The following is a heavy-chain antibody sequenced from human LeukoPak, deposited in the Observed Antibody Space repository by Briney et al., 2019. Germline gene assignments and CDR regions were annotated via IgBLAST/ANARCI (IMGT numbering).Heavy chain of an antibody. CDR1: GFTFSSYA. V-gene: IGHV3-23*01. CDR3: AKGPPKKIVVAPFDY. CDR2: ISGSGGST. Sequence: PGGSLRLSCAASGFTFSSYAMSWVRQAPGKGLEGVSAISGSGGSTYYADSVKGRFTIYSDNSKNTLYLQMNSLRAEDTAVYYCAKGPPKKIVVAPFDYWGQGTLVTVSS. D-gene: IGHD3-22*01. J-gene: IGHJ4*02.